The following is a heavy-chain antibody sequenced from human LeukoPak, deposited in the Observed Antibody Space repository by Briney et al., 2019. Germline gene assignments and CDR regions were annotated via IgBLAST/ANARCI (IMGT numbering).Heavy chain of an antibody. CDR3: ARKSLYPHPDY. J-gene: IGHJ4*02. CDR1: GGSISSSSYF. Sequence: SETLSLTCTVSGGSISSSSYFWGWIRQPPGKGLEWIGTIYYSGSAHYHPSLKSRVSISVDASKTQFSLKLSSVTAADTDVYYCARKSLYPHPDYWGPGTLVTVSS. V-gene: IGHV4-39*01. CDR2: IYYSGSA. D-gene: IGHD3-16*01.